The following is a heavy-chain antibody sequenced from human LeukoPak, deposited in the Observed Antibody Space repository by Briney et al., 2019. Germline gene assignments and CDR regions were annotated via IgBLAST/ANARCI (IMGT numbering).Heavy chain of an antibody. J-gene: IGHJ6*03. V-gene: IGHV1-46*01. Sequence: GASVKVSCKASGYTFTSYYMHWVRQAPGQGLEWMGIINPSGGRTSYAQKFQGRVTMTRDTSTSTGYMELRSLRSDDTAVYYCAREGTDFWSVGYYYYYMDVWGKGTTVTVSS. CDR3: AREGTDFWSVGYYYYYMDV. D-gene: IGHD3-3*01. CDR1: GYTFTSYY. CDR2: INPSGGRT.